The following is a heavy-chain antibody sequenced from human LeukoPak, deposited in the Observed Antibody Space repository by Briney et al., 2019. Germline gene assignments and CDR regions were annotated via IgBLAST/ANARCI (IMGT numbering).Heavy chain of an antibody. CDR3: ARHGHYTGLDP. CDR1: GGSISGSDYY. J-gene: IGHJ5*02. V-gene: IGHV4-39*01. Sequence: PSETLSLTCSVSGGSISGSDYYWVWIRQPPGKGLEWIVSTYYGRNIYYNPSLNSRVTISVDTSKNHFSLNLSSMTAADTAVYYCARHGHYTGLDPWGQGTLVTVSS. D-gene: IGHD3-3*01. CDR2: TYYGRNI.